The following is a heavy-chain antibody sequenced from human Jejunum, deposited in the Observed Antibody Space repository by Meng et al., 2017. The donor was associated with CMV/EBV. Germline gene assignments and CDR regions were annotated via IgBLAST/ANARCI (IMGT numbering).Heavy chain of an antibody. CDR3: AKEEGTGSTPDC. CDR2: IAYDGSNK. D-gene: IGHD1-26*01. CDR1: GFTFTSHG. J-gene: IGHJ4*02. V-gene: IGHV3-30*02. Sequence: AASGFTFTSHGMHWVRQAPGKGLEWVAFIAYDGSNKYYADSVKGRFTISRDNSKNTLDLQMNSLRAEDTAVYYCAKEEGTGSTPDCWGQGTLVTVSS.